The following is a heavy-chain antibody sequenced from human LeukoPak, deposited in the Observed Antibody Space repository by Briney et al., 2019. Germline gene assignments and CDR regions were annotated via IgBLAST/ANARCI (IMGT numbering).Heavy chain of an antibody. CDR1: GGSISSYY. J-gene: IGHJ6*02. D-gene: IGHD3-10*01. CDR3: ARDRRAYYYGSSSDYGMDV. Sequence: KPSETLSLTCTVSGGSISSYYWSWIRQPPGKGLEWIGYIYYSGSTNYNPSLKSRVTISVDTSKNQFSLKLSSVTAADTAVYYCARDRRAYYYGSSSDYGMDVWGQGTTVTVSS. V-gene: IGHV4-59*01. CDR2: IYYSGST.